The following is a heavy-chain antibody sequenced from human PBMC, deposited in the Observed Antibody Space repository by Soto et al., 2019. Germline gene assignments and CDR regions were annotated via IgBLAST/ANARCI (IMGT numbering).Heavy chain of an antibody. D-gene: IGHD1-7*01. CDR2: IYSGGRT. Sequence: QLQLQESGPGLVKPSETLSLTCTVSGVSISSSGDYWGWLRQPPGQGLEWIATIYSGGRTSYNPSLKGRGAISLDASKDQVSLKLNSLTAADTAVYYCAKFPLKTVHGTGTADWGQGTLVTVSS. V-gene: IGHV4-39*01. J-gene: IGHJ4*02. CDR1: GVSISSSGDY. CDR3: AKFPLKTVHGTGTAD.